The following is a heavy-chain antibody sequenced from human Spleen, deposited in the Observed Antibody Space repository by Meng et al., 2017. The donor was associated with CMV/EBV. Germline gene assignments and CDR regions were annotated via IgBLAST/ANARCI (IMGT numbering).Heavy chain of an antibody. CDR1: GFNFHNYP. V-gene: IGHV3-30-3*01. Sequence: ASGFNFHNYPMHWVRQAPGKGLEWVALISYDGSSKNYADSVRGRFTVSRDNSKNTLFLKMNSLRAEDTAVYYCARAKVAARSYYFDYWGQGTLVRLL. D-gene: IGHD6-6*01. CDR3: ARAKVAARSYYFDY. CDR2: ISYDGSSK. J-gene: IGHJ4*02.